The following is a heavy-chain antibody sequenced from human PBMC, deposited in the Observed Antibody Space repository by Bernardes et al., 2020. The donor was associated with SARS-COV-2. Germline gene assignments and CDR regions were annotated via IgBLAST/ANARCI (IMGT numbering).Heavy chain of an antibody. CDR1: GGSISRYY. CDR3: ARQDIGAIFGVVITPAGMDV. V-gene: IGHV4-59*08. CDR2: IYYSGST. Sequence: LTLTCAVSGGSISRYYWSWIRQPPGKGLEWIGYIYYSGSTKYNPSLKSRVTISVDTSKNQFSLKLSSVTAADTAVYYCARQDIGAIFGVVITPAGMDVWGQGTTVTVSS. D-gene: IGHD3-3*01. J-gene: IGHJ6*02.